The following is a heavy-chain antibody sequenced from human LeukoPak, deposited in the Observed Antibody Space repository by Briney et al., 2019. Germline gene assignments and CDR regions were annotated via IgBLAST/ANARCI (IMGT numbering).Heavy chain of an antibody. Sequence: PSETLSLTCTVSGGSIISTDDYWGWIRQPPGKGPEWIGSIYYTGSTYHNPSLKSRVTISEDPSENQFSLKLGSVTAADTAVYYCAREDGTAMDNAFDIWSQGTMVTVSS. J-gene: IGHJ3*02. CDR2: IYYTGST. D-gene: IGHD5-18*01. V-gene: IGHV4-39*07. CDR3: AREDGTAMDNAFDI. CDR1: GGSIISTDDY.